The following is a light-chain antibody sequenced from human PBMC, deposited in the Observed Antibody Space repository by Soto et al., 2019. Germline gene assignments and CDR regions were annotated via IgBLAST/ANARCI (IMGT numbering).Light chain of an antibody. V-gene: IGKV1-9*01. CDR1: QGISSY. CDR3: QQFNSYPRT. Sequence: IPLTQSPSSLSASVGDRVTITCRASQGISSYLAWYQQKPGKAPKLLISAASTLQSGVPPRFSGSGSGTDFTLTISGLHPEDFATYYCQQFNSYPRTFGPGTKVDIK. CDR2: AAS. J-gene: IGKJ3*01.